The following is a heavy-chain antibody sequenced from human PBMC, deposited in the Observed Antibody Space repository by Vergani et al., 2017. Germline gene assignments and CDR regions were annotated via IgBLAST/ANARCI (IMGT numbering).Heavy chain of an antibody. J-gene: IGHJ2*01. CDR1: GGSISSYY. CDR3: ARVGSGKNCGGDCYWVYWYFDL. Sequence: QVQLQESGPGLVKPSETLSLTCTVSGGSISSYYWSWIRQPPGTGLGWIGYIYYSGSTNYNPSLKSRVTISVDTSKNQFSLKLSSVTAADTAVYYCARVGSGKNCGGDCYWVYWYFDLWGRGTLVTVAS. V-gene: IGHV4-59*01. CDR2: IYYSGST. D-gene: IGHD2-21*01.